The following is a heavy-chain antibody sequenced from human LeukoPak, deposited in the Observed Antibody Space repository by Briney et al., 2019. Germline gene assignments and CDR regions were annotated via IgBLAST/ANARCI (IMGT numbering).Heavy chain of an antibody. CDR1: GFTFSSYA. V-gene: IGHV3-23*01. Sequence: PGGSLRLSCAASGFTFSSYAMSWVRQAPGKGLEWVSAISGSGGSTYYADSVKGRFTISRDNSKNTLYLQMNSLRAEDTAVYYCARLAHWVADFMITQWSWGQGTLVTVSS. J-gene: IGHJ4*02. D-gene: IGHD3-16*01. CDR3: ARLAHWVADFMITQWS. CDR2: ISGSGGST.